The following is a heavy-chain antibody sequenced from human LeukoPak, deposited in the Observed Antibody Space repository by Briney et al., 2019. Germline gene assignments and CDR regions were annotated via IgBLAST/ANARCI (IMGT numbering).Heavy chain of an antibody. J-gene: IGHJ4*02. Sequence: PGGSLRLSCAASGLTFSSYWMSWVRQAPGKGPEWVANIKPDGSGKYYVDSVKGRFTISRDNAENSLFLHMNSLRAEDTAVYYCARCAVAEAGDYWGRGTLVTVSS. CDR1: GLTFSSYW. CDR3: ARCAVAEAGDY. CDR2: IKPDGSGK. D-gene: IGHD6-13*01. V-gene: IGHV3-7*01.